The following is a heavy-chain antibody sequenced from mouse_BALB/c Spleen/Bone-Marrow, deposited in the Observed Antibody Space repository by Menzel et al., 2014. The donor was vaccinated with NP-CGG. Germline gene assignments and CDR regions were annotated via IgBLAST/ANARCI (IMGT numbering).Heavy chain of an antibody. Sequence: VQLKQSGAELVKPGASVKLSCTASGFNIKDTYMHWVKQRPEQGLEWIGRIDPANGNAKYDPKFQGKATITADTSSNTTYLQLSSLTSEGTAVYYCAIYRLGTYFDFLDQGTTLTVSS. CDR1: GFNIKDTY. V-gene: IGHV14-3*02. CDR2: IDPANGNA. D-gene: IGHD1-3*01. J-gene: IGHJ2*01. CDR3: AIYRLGTYFDF.